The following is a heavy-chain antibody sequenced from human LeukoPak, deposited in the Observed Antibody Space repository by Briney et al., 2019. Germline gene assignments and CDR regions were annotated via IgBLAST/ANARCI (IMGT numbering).Heavy chain of an antibody. D-gene: IGHD3-22*01. J-gene: IGHJ4*02. CDR1: GFAFSSYW. V-gene: IGHV3-7*02. CDR3: GRVVTYYSGSSGYSLDF. Sequence: GGSLRLSCAASGFAFSSYWMSWVRQAPGKGLEWVAAIKGDESEIYYVDSVKGRFAISRDNTKNSLYLQMNNLRAEDTAVFYCGRVVTYYSGSSGYSLDFWGQGALVIVSS. CDR2: IKGDESEI.